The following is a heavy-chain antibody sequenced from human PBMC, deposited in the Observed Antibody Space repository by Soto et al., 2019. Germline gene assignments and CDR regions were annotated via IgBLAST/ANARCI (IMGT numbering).Heavy chain of an antibody. Sequence: SETLSLTCTVSGGSISSYYWSWIRQPPGKGLEWIGYIYHSGSTYYNPSLKSRVTISVDRSKNQFSLKLSSVTAADTAAYYCARGGVDYYDSSGYYFSPYYFDYWGRGTLVTVSS. CDR1: GGSISSYY. CDR3: ARGGVDYYDSSGYYFSPYYFDY. J-gene: IGHJ4*02. V-gene: IGHV4-59*12. D-gene: IGHD3-22*01. CDR2: IYHSGST.